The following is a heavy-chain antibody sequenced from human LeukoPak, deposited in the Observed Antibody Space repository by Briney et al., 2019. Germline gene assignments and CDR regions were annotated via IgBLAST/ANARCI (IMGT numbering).Heavy chain of an antibody. CDR1: GFTFKSYG. V-gene: IGHV3-30*02. CDR2: IRYDGSNK. J-gene: IGHJ4*02. D-gene: IGHD6-13*01. Sequence: PGGSLRLSCAASGFTFKSYGMHWVRQAPGKGLQWVAFIRYDGSNKYYTDSVKGRFTISRDDSKNTLYLQMNSLRAEDTAVYYCAKAGGSGMYSSSWYRHLDYWGQGTLVTVSS. CDR3: AKAGGSGMYSSSWYRHLDY.